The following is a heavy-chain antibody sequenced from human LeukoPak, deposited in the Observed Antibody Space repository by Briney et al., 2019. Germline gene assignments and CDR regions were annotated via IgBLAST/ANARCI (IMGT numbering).Heavy chain of an antibody. J-gene: IGHJ4*02. CDR3: AKLGIAVAGTRDY. V-gene: IGHV3-30*18. Sequence: PGRSLRLSCAASGFTFSSYGMHWVRQAPGKGLEWVAVISYDGSNKYYADSVKGRFTISRDNSRNTLYLQMNSLRAEDTAVYYCAKLGIAVAGTRDYWGQGTLVTVSS. CDR1: GFTFSSYG. CDR2: ISYDGSNK. D-gene: IGHD6-19*01.